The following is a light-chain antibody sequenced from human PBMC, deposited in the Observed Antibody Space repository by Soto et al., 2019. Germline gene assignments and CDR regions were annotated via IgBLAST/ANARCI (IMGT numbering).Light chain of an antibody. CDR3: AAWDDTLHGAV. CDR1: SSNIGGNT. Sequence: QSVLTQPPSESGTPGQRVTISCSGSSSNIGGNTVNWYQQLPGTAPKLLIYSNNQRPSGVPDRFSGSKSGTSASLAISGLQSEDEADYYCAAWDDTLHGAVFGGGNQLTVL. V-gene: IGLV1-44*01. J-gene: IGLJ7*01. CDR2: SNN.